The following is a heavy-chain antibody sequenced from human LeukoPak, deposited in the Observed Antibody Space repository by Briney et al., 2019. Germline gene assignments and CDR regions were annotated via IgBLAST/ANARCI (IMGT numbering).Heavy chain of an antibody. CDR3: ARDPEHYGSGSYLDY. V-gene: IGHV3-30-3*01. CDR1: GFXFSSYA. D-gene: IGHD3-10*01. Sequence: GGSLRLSCAASGFXFSSYAINWVRQAPGKGLEWVAVISYDGTNKNYADSVKGRFTISRDSSKNTVYLEMNSLRGEDTAVYYCARDPEHYGSGSYLDYWGQGSLVTVSS. J-gene: IGHJ4*02. CDR2: ISYDGTNK.